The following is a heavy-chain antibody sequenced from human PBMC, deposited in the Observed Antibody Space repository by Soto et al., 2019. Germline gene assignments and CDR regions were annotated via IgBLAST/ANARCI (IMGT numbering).Heavy chain of an antibody. D-gene: IGHD3-10*01. CDR3: ATKGSGSYYQGGWFDP. J-gene: IGHJ5*02. CDR1: GYTLTELS. CDR2: FDPEDGET. Sequence: VASVKVSCKVSGYTLTELSMHWVRQAPGKGLEWMGGFDPEDGETIYAQKFQGRVTMTEDTSTDTAYMELSSLRSEDTTVYYCATKGSGSYYQGGWFDPWGQGTLVTVSS. V-gene: IGHV1-24*01.